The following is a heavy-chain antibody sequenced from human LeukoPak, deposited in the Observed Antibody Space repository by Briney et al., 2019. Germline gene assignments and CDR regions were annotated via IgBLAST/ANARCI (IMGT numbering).Heavy chain of an antibody. D-gene: IGHD3-22*01. V-gene: IGHV1-3*01. CDR1: GYTFTSYG. CDR3: ARVPYYYDNNWFDP. CDR2: INVGNANT. J-gene: IGHJ5*02. Sequence: WASVKVSCKASGYTFTSYGISWVRQAPGQRLEWMGWINVGNANTKYSQKLQGRVTITRDTSASTAYMELSTLRSEDTAVYYCARVPYYYDNNWFDPWGQGTLVTVSS.